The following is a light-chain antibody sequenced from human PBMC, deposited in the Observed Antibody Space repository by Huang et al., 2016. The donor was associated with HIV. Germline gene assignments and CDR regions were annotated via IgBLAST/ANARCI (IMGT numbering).Light chain of an antibody. Sequence: EIVMTQSPATLSVSPVERVTLSCGANRSVSTKLAWYQQRPGQAPRLLIYGSSSSAPGIPARCSGSGAGTDFSLTISSLQSEDFALYYCHQYNNWLLSFGGGTRVDIE. CDR2: GSS. V-gene: IGKV3-15*01. CDR3: HQYNNWLLS. J-gene: IGKJ4*01. CDR1: RSVSTK.